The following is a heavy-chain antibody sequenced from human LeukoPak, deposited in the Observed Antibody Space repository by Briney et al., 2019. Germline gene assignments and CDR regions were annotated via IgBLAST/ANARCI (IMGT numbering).Heavy chain of an antibody. CDR3: AKMNSLEYHLLIYWFDP. J-gene: IGHJ5*02. CDR1: GFTFSSYG. CDR2: IRYDGSNK. Sequence: PGGSLRLSCAASGFTFSSYGMHWVRQAPGKGLEWVAFIRYDGSNKYYADSVKGRFTISRDNSKNTLYLQMNSLRAEDTAVYYCAKMNSLEYHLLIYWFDPWGQGTLVTVSS. V-gene: IGHV3-30*02. D-gene: IGHD2-2*01.